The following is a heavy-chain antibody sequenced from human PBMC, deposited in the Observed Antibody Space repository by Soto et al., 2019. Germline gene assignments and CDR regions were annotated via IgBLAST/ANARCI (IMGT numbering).Heavy chain of an antibody. CDR3: AKDRDIVLVPAARYFDY. J-gene: IGHJ4*02. Sequence: PGGSLRLSCAASGFTFSSYGMHWVRQAPGKGLEWVAVISYDGSNKYYADSVKGRFTISRDNSKNTLYLQMNSLRAEDTAVYYCAKDRDIVLVPAARYFDYWGQGT. CDR2: ISYDGSNK. CDR1: GFTFSSYG. V-gene: IGHV3-30*18. D-gene: IGHD2-2*01.